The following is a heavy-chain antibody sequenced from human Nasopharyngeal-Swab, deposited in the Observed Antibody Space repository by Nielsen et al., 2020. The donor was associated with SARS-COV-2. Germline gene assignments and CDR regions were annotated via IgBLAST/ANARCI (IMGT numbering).Heavy chain of an antibody. CDR1: GYTFTSHD. J-gene: IGHJ2*01. CDR2: MNPHIGNT. V-gene: IGHV1-8*01. CDR3: ARGVGGYFDL. D-gene: IGHD1-26*01. Sequence: ASVKVSCKASGYTFTSHDINWVRHATGQGLEWMGWMNPHIGNTGYAQKFKGRVTMARNTSIITAYMELNSLRSEDTAVYYCARGVGGYFDLWGRGTLVTVSS.